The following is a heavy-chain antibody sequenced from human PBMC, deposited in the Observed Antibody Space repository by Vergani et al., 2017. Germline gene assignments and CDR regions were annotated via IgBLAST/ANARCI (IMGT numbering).Heavy chain of an antibody. CDR1: GFTLSNYD. Sequence: QVQLVESGGGVVQRGGSLRLSCATSGFTLSNYDMQWIRQGPGKGLEFVAFIQFDGINQYYADSVKGRFTISRDFSKTTLYLQMNSLRTEDTATYYCAKHFRGWGIDYWGQGTQVIVSS. CDR3: AKHFRGWGIDY. V-gene: IGHV3-30*02. CDR2: IQFDGINQ. D-gene: IGHD3-16*01. J-gene: IGHJ4*02.